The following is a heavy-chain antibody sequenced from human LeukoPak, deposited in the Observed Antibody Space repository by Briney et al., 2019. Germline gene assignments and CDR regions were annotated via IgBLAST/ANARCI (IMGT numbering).Heavy chain of an antibody. D-gene: IGHD2-2*01. V-gene: IGHV3-53*01. CDR2: IYGDGTT. CDR3: ARVVPAADFDY. Sequence: GGSLRLSCAASGFTFDDYGMSWVRQAPGKGLEWVSLIYGDGTTYYTDSVKGRFTISRDNSKNTLYLQMNRLKTEDTAVYYCARVVPAADFDYWGQGTLVTVSS. CDR1: GFTFDDYG. J-gene: IGHJ4*02.